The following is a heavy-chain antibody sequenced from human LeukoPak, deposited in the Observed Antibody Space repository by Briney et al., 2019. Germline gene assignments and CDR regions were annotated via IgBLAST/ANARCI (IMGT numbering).Heavy chain of an antibody. J-gene: IGHJ4*02. D-gene: IGHD3-22*01. Sequence: PGGSLRLSCAASGFTFDDYGMSWVRQAPGKGLEWVSGINWNGGSTGYADSVKGRFTISRDNAKNSLHLQMNSLRAEDTAVYYCASRVDSSGYYPKRGVVDWGQGTLVTVSS. CDR2: INWNGGST. CDR1: GFTFDDYG. CDR3: ASRVDSSGYYPKRGVVD. V-gene: IGHV3-20*04.